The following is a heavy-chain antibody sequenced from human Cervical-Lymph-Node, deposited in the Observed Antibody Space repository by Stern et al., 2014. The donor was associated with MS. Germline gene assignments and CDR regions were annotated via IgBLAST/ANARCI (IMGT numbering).Heavy chain of an antibody. D-gene: IGHD2-21*02. CDR1: GGPFSAYA. CDR3: ARGAYCGGDCYWGWFDS. Sequence: VQLVQSGAEGTKPGSSVTVSCKPSGGPFSAYAIRWVRQAPGQGLDWMGGTFPICGSTDYAQNFQGRVTITADESTTTAYMDLSSLRSEDTAVYYGARGAYCGGDCYWGWFDSWGQGTLVTVSS. J-gene: IGHJ5*01. V-gene: IGHV1-69*01. CDR2: TFPICGST.